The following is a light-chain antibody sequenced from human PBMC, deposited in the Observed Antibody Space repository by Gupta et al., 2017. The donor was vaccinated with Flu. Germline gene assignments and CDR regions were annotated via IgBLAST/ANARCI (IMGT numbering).Light chain of an antibody. V-gene: IGKV3-15*01. CDR1: QSVSRN. CDR2: GAS. Sequence: EGAPRACRAVQSVSRNLAVFQQKPGQAPRLLMYGASTRSAGIPARFSGRGSGTDFSLTISSLQSEDFAVYYCQQYNNLGTFGQGTKLEIK. J-gene: IGKJ2*01. CDR3: QQYNNLGT.